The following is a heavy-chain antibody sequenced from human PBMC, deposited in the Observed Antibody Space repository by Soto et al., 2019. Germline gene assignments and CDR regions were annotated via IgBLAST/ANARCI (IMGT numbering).Heavy chain of an antibody. J-gene: IGHJ5*02. CDR3: ARDIGAWYYYGSGSYSA. V-gene: IGHV3-33*01. CDR1: GFTFSSYG. Sequence: HPGGSLRLSCSASGFTFSSYGMHWVRQAPGKGLEWVAVIWYDGSNKYYADSVKGRFTISRDNSKNTLYLQMNSLRAEDTAVYYCARDIGAWYYYGSGSYSAWGQGTLVTVSS. CDR2: IWYDGSNK. D-gene: IGHD3-10*01.